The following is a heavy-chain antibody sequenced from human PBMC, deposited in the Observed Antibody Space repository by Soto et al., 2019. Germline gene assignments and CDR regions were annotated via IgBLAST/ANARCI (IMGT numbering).Heavy chain of an antibody. CDR1: GYTFTSYG. J-gene: IGHJ5*02. CDR2: ISAYNGNT. D-gene: IGHD6-6*01. CDR3: AIDPPCIAARPKSDP. V-gene: IGHV1-18*01. Sequence: AASVKVSCKASGYTFTSYGISWVLQAPGQGLEWMGWISAYNGNTNYAQKLQGRVTMTTDTSTSTAYMELRSLRSDDTAVYYCAIDPPCIAARPKSDPWGKGTLVTVYS.